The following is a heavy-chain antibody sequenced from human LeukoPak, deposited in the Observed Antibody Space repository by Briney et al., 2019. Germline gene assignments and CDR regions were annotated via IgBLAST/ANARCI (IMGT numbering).Heavy chain of an antibody. V-gene: IGHV4-34*01. Sequence: SETLSLTCAVYGGSFSGYYWSWIRQPPGKGLEWIGEINHSGSTNYNPSPKSRVTISVDTSKNQFPLKLSSVTAADTAVYYCAMRVVGYCSSTSCYPFDYWGQGTLVTVSS. CDR3: AMRVVGYCSSTSCYPFDY. J-gene: IGHJ4*02. D-gene: IGHD2-2*01. CDR2: INHSGST. CDR1: GGSFSGYY.